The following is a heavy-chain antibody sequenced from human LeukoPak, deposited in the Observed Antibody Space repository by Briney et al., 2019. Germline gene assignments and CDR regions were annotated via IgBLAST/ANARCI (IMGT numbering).Heavy chain of an antibody. V-gene: IGHV1-69*06. CDR1: GGTFSSYA. D-gene: IGHD5-24*01. J-gene: IGHJ3*02. Sequence: ASVKVSCKASGGTFSSYAISWVRQAPGQGLEWMGGIIPIFGTANYAQKFQGRVTITADKSTSTAYMELSSLRSEDTAVYYCARRDGYNYPYAFDIWGQGTMVTVSS. CDR3: ARRDGYNYPYAFDI. CDR2: IIPIFGTA.